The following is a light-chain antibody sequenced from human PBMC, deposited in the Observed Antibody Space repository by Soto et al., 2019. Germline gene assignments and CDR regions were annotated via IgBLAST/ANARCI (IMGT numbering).Light chain of an antibody. CDR3: QQYNSYSQT. V-gene: IGKV1-5*01. CDR2: DAS. CDR1: QSISSW. Sequence: QSPSTLSASVGDRVTITCRASQSISSWLAWYQQKPGKAPKLLIYDASSLESGVPSRFSGSGSGTEFTLTISSLQPDDFATYYCQQYNSYSQTFGQGTKVDIK. J-gene: IGKJ1*01.